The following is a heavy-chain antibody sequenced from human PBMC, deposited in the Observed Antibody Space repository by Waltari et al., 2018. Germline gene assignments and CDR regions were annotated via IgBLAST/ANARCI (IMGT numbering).Heavy chain of an antibody. CDR3: ARVYNTIDY. V-gene: IGHV4-39*07. Sequence: QLQLQESGPGLVKPSETLSLTCSVSGGSIISSDYYWGWIRQPPGKGLEWIANVFYSGSTYYHPSLRSRVTISVDTSKNQFYLKVTSLSAADTAVYYCARVYNTIDYWGQGTLVTVSS. J-gene: IGHJ4*02. CDR2: VFYSGST. CDR1: GGSIISSDYY. D-gene: IGHD1-20*01.